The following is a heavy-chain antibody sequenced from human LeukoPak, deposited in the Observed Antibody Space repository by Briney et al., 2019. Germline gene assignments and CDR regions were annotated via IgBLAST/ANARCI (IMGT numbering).Heavy chain of an antibody. J-gene: IGHJ6*03. CDR2: IIPLFGTA. Sequence: SVKVSCKASGGTFSIYAISWVRQAPGQGLEWMGGIIPLFGTANYAQKFQGRVTITTDESTSTAYMELSSLRSEDTAVYYCARSYGSGSYYLYYYYYMDVWGKGTTVTVSS. CDR1: GGTFSIYA. D-gene: IGHD3-10*01. CDR3: ARSYGSGSYYLYYYYYMDV. V-gene: IGHV1-69*05.